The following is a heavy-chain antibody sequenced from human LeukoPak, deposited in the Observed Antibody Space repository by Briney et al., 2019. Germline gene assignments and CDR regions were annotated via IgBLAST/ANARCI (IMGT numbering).Heavy chain of an antibody. CDR3: ARDFPGASYYFDY. J-gene: IGHJ4*02. V-gene: IGHV3-11*01. CDR2: ISSSGTTK. D-gene: IGHD1-26*01. Sequence: PGGSLRLSCAASGFTFSDYYMNWIHQAPGKGLEWLSYISSSGTTKKNADSVEGRFTISRDNAKSSLYLQMNSLRAEDTAIYYCARDFPGASYYFDYWGQGILVTVSS. CDR1: GFTFSDYY.